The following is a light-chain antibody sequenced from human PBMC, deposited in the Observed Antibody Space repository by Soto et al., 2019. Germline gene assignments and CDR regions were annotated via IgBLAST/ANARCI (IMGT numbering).Light chain of an antibody. Sequence: QSVLTQPASVSGSPGQSITISCTGTSSDVGGYKFVSWYQQHPGKAPKLMIYEVSNRPSGVSSRFSDSKSGNTASLTISGLPAEDEDDYYCASYRGSIYVFGTGTKLTVL. CDR3: ASYRGSIYV. CDR1: SSDVGGYKF. CDR2: EVS. V-gene: IGLV2-14*01. J-gene: IGLJ1*01.